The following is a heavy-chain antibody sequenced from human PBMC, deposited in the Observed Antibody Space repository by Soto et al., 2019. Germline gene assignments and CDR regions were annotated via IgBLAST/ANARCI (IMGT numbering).Heavy chain of an antibody. Sequence: EVQLLESGGGLVQPGGSLRLSCAASGFTFSSYAMSWVRQAPGKGLEWVSAISGSGGSTYYADSVKGRFTISRDNSKNTLNLQMNRLRDEDTAVYYGAKDRTSVTIFGVVIIGAFDIWGQGTMVTVSS. CDR2: ISGSGGST. V-gene: IGHV3-23*01. D-gene: IGHD3-3*01. CDR3: AKDRTSVTIFGVVIIGAFDI. J-gene: IGHJ3*02. CDR1: GFTFSSYA.